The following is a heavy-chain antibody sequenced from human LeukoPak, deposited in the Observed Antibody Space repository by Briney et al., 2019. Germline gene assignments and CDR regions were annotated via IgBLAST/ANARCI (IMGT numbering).Heavy chain of an antibody. J-gene: IGHJ5*02. CDR1: GFTFSSYS. CDR3: ARDSRRGELLTLFDP. D-gene: IGHD1-26*01. Sequence: GGSLRLSCAASGFTFSSYSMNWVRQAPGKGLEWVSSISSSSSYIYYADSVKGRFTISRGNAKNSLYLQMNSLRAEDTAVYYCARDSRRGELLTLFDPWGQGTLVTVSS. V-gene: IGHV3-21*01. CDR2: ISSSSSYI.